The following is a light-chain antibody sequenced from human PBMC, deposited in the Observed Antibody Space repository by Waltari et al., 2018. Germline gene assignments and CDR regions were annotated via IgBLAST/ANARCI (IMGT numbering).Light chain of an antibody. CDR1: QGISSA. CDR3: PQFNSFPL. V-gene: IGKV1-13*02. CDR2: DAS. Sequence: AIQLTQSPSSLSASVGDRVTITCRASQGISSALAWYQQKPGKTPKLLIYDASRFESGVPSRFSGGGSGTDFTLTISSLQPEDFATYYCPQFNSFPLFGGGTKVEIK. J-gene: IGKJ4*01.